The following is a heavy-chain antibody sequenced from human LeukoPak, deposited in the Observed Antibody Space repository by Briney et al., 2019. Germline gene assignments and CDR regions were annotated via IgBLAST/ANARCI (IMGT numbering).Heavy chain of an antibody. CDR3: AKGGEQWLVFDWFDP. CDR2: ISYDGSNK. D-gene: IGHD6-19*01. CDR1: GFTFSSYG. Sequence: GGSLRLSCAASGFTFSSYGMHWVRQAPGKGLEWVAVISYDGSNKYYADSVKGRFTISRDNSKNTLYLQMNSLRAEDTAVYYCAKGGEQWLVFDWFDPWGQGTLVTVSS. J-gene: IGHJ5*02. V-gene: IGHV3-30*18.